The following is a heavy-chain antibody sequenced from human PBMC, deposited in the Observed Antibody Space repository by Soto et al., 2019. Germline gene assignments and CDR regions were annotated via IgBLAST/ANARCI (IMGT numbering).Heavy chain of an antibody. V-gene: IGHV3-9*01. D-gene: IGHD2-2*02. J-gene: IGHJ4*02. CDR3: ATYTSLDY. Sequence: PGGSLRLSCVASGFTFDDYAIHWVRQTPGKGLEWVSGLTWNGEVLGYADSVKGRFTISRDNSKNTLFLQMNSLRAEDTAVYFCATYTSLDYWGQGTLVTVSS. CDR1: GFTFDDYA. CDR2: LTWNGEVL.